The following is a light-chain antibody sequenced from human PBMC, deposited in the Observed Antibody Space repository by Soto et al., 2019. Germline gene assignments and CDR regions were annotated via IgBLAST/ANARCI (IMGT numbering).Light chain of an antibody. J-gene: IGKJ1*01. CDR2: GVS. CDR1: QSVRNN. CDR3: HQYDNWWT. V-gene: IGKV3-15*01. Sequence: EIVMTQSPATLSVSPGERATLSCRASQSVRNNLAWYQQKPGQAPRLLIYGVSTRATGVPARFSGSGSGTDFTLTISSLQPEDFAVYYCHQYDNWWTFGQGTKVDIK.